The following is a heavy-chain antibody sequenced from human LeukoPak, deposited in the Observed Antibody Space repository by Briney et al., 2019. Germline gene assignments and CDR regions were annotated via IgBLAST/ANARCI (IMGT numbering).Heavy chain of an antibody. CDR2: ISYSGTP. CDR1: GDPFSGFY. D-gene: IGHD2/OR15-2a*01. Sequence: PSETLSLTCGVYGDPFSGFYWTWVRQAPGKGLEWIGEISYSGTPRYNPSLNSRITITLDTSKKQISLSLSPVTAADTAVYYCVRGNVKHYHSVADEYYYYMDVWGKGTAVIVTS. J-gene: IGHJ6*03. CDR3: VRGNVKHYHSVADEYYYYMDV. V-gene: IGHV4-34*01.